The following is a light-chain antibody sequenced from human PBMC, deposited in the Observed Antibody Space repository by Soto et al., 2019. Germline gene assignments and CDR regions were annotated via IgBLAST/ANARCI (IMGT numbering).Light chain of an antibody. J-gene: IGLJ2*01. CDR3: TSYTSSRALV. CDR2: DVS. V-gene: IGLV2-14*01. CDR1: SSDIGNYNY. Sequence: QSVLTQPASVSGSPGQSITMSCTGTSSDIGNYNYVSWYQQHPGKAPKLIIYDVSHRPSGVSDRFSGSKSGNTASLTISGLQAEDEAHYYCTSYTSSRALVFGGGTKLTVL.